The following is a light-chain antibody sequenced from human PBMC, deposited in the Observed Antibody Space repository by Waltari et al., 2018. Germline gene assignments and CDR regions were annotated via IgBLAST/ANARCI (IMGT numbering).Light chain of an antibody. CDR3: ATWDDSLNGL. J-gene: IGLJ2*01. V-gene: IGLV1-44*01. CDR2: SNN. Sequence: QSVLTQPPSVSGTPGQRVSISCSGSSSNIGSKSVTWYQQAPGTAPKLLIYSNNPWPAGVPALCSGSKSGTSASRATSGLHPEDEADYYSATWDDSLNGLFGGGTKLTVL. CDR1: SSNIGSKS.